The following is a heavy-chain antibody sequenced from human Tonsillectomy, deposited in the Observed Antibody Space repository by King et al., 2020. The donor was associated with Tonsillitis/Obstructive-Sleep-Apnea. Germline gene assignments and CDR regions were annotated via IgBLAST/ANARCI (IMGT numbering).Heavy chain of an antibody. CDR1: GYTFSGNY. CDR2: INPNSGGT. J-gene: IGHJ6*02. Sequence: VQLVESGAEVKKPGASVKVSCKASGYTFSGNYMHWVRQAPGQGLEWMGWINPNSGGTNYAQKFQGRVTMTRDTSISTAYMELSSLRSDDTAVYYCARTDIAARPNYYYGMDVWGQGTTVTVSS. D-gene: IGHD6-6*01. V-gene: IGHV1-2*02. CDR3: ARTDIAARPNYYYGMDV.